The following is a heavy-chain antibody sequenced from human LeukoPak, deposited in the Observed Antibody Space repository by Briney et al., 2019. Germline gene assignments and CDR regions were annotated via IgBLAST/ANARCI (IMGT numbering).Heavy chain of an antibody. CDR1: GYIFTNYW. Sequence: GESLKISCQVSGYIFTNYWIGWVRQMPGKGLESMGIIYPADSDTTYSPSFEGQVTISADKSIDTVYLQWSSLKASDTATHYCARQSRDGSKTRGYYFDSWGQGTLVTVSS. J-gene: IGHJ4*02. D-gene: IGHD3-10*01. CDR2: IYPADSDT. V-gene: IGHV5-51*01. CDR3: ARQSRDGSKTRGYYFDS.